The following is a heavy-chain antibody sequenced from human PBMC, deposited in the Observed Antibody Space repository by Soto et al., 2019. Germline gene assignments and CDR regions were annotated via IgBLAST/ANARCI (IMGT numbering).Heavy chain of an antibody. V-gene: IGHV3-13*04. J-gene: IGHJ6*02. D-gene: IGHD3-22*01. CDR2: IGTAGDT. Sequence: PGGSLRLSCAASGFTFSSYDMHWVRQATGKGLEWVSAIGTAGDTYYPGSVKGRFTISRENAKNSLYLQMNSLRAGDTAVYYCERSPPGGYHSYYGLDVWGQGTTVTVSS. CDR1: GFTFSSYD. CDR3: ERSPPGGYHSYYGLDV.